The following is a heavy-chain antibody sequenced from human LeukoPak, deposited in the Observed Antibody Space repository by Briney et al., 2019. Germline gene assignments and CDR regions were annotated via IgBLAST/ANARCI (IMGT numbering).Heavy chain of an antibody. CDR3: ARALIAARLLYFDY. J-gene: IGHJ4*02. Sequence: PGGSLRLSCAASGFTFSSYSMNWVRQAPGKGLEWVSSISSSSSYIYYADSVKGRFTISRDNAKNSLYLQMNSLRAEDTAVYYCARALIAARLLYFDYWGQGTLVTVSS. CDR1: GFTFSSYS. V-gene: IGHV3-21*01. CDR2: ISSSSSYI. D-gene: IGHD6-6*01.